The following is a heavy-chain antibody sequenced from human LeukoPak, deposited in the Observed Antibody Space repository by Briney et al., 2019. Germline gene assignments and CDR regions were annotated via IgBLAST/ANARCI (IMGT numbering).Heavy chain of an antibody. Sequence: GGSLRLSCAASGFTFSSYGMHWVRQAPGKGLEWVAFIRYDGSNKYYADSVKGRFTISRDNSKNTLYLQMNSLRAEHTAVYYCAKGIWYYFDYWGQGTLVTVSS. V-gene: IGHV3-30*02. J-gene: IGHJ4*02. CDR2: IRYDGSNK. D-gene: IGHD3-10*01. CDR1: GFTFSSYG. CDR3: AKGIWYYFDY.